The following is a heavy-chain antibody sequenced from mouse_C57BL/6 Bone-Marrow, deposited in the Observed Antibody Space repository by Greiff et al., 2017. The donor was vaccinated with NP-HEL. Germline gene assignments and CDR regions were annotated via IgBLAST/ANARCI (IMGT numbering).Heavy chain of an antibody. CDR3: AREDYYYGSSYWYFDV. J-gene: IGHJ1*03. CDR2: LYPGDGDT. CDR1: GYAFSSSW. Sequence: VKLMESGPELVKPGASVKISCKASGYAFSSSWMNWVKQRPGKGLEWIGRLYPGDGDTNYNGKFKGKATLTADKSSSTAYMQLSSLTSEDSAVYFCAREDYYYGSSYWYFDVWGTGTTVTVSS. D-gene: IGHD1-1*01. V-gene: IGHV1-82*01.